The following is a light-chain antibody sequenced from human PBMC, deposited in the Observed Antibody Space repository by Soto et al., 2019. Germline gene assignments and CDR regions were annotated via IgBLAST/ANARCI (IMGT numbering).Light chain of an antibody. V-gene: IGLV2-14*01. CDR3: NSFRVSHLYV. CDR1: SSDVGGYNA. CDR2: EVT. J-gene: IGLJ1*01. Sequence: QSALSQPASVSGSPGQTITISCTGTSSDVGGYNAVSWYQHHPGKAPKLIIYEVTHQPSGVSDRFSASKSGNTASLTISGLQAEDEADYYCNSFRVSHLYVFGTGTKVTVL.